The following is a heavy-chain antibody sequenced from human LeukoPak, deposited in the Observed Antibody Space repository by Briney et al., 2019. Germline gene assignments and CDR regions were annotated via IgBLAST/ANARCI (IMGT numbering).Heavy chain of an antibody. D-gene: IGHD1-7*01. CDR3: ARTGTDQY. CDR2: IKEDGSQK. CDR1: GFTFSTFW. V-gene: IGHV3-7*05. Sequence: GGSLTLSCAASGFTFSTFWMSWVRQAPGKGLEWVANIKEDGSQKYYVDSVKGRFTISRDNANNALFLQMNSLRVDDTAVYSCARTGTDQYWGQGTLVTVSS. J-gene: IGHJ4*02.